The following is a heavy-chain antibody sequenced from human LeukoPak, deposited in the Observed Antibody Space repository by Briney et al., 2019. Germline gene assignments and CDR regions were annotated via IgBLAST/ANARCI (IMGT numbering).Heavy chain of an antibody. CDR2: ISSSSSYI. D-gene: IGHD5-18*01. V-gene: IGHV3-21*01. CDR1: GFTFSSYS. Sequence: GGSLRLSCAASGFTFSSYSMNWVRQAPGKGLGWVSSISSSSSYIYYADSVKGRFTISRDNAKNSLYLQMNSLRAEDTAVYYCARVGDTAMVIPFDYWGQGTLVTVSS. J-gene: IGHJ4*02. CDR3: ARVGDTAMVIPFDY.